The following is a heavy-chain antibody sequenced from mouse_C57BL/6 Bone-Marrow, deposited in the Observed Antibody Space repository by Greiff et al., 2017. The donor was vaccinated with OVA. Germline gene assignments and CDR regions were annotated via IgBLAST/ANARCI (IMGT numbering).Heavy chain of an antibody. CDR1: GFSFNTYA. D-gene: IGHD1-1*01. J-gene: IGHJ1*03. CDR3: VRHGGTTVVRYFDV. V-gene: IGHV10-1*01. CDR2: IRSKSNNYAT. Sequence: EVKLMESGGGLVQPKGSLKLSCAASGFSFNTYAMNWVRQAPGKGLEWVARIRSKSNNYATYYADSVKDRFTISRDDSESMLYLQMNNLKTEDTAMYYCVRHGGTTVVRYFDVWGTGTTVTVSS.